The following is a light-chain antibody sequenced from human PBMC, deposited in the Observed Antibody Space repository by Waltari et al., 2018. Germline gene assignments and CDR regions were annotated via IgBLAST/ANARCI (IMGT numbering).Light chain of an antibody. CDR2: AAS. Sequence: IQMTQSPSSLSASVGDRVTITCRASQSVSSYLNWYQQKPGKAPKLLIYAASSLQSGVPSRFSGSGSGTDFTLIISSLQPEDFATYYCQQSYSTPAFGGGTKVEIK. CDR1: QSVSSY. J-gene: IGKJ4*01. V-gene: IGKV1-39*01. CDR3: QQSYSTPA.